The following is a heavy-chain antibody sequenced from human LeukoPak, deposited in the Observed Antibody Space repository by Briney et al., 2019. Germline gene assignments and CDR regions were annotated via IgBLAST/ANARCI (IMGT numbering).Heavy chain of an antibody. CDR2: ISSSSSYM. D-gene: IGHD5-12*01. J-gene: IGHJ4*02. Sequence: GGSLRLSCAASGFTFSTYTMNWVRQAPGKGLEWVSFISSSSSYMYYADLVKGRFTISRDNTKKSLYLQMNSLRAEDTAVYYCARDFSGYDYNFDYWGQGTLVTVSS. V-gene: IGHV3-21*01. CDR1: GFTFSTYT. CDR3: ARDFSGYDYNFDY.